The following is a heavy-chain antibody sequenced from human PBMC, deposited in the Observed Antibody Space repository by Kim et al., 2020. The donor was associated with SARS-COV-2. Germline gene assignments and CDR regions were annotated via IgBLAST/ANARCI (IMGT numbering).Heavy chain of an antibody. D-gene: IGHD2-8*01. J-gene: IGHJ1*01. CDR3: ARVGEYCSNGVCRAAEYFHH. CDR1: GFPFSDYF. CDR2: ISSSSSYT. Sequence: GGSLRLSCAASGFPFSDYFMSWIRQAPGKGLEWVSYISSSSSYTNYADSLKGRFTISRDNAKNSLYLQMNSLRAEDTAVYYCARVGEYCSNGVCRAAEYFHHWGQGTLVTVSS. V-gene: IGHV3-11*06.